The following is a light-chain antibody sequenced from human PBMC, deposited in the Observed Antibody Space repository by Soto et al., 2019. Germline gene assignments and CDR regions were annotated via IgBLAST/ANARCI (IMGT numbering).Light chain of an antibody. CDR2: DAS. CDR3: QQSTDWPPT. J-gene: IGKJ4*01. CDR1: QSVSSY. V-gene: IGKV3-11*01. Sequence: EVVLTQSPATLSLFPGESATLSCRASQSVSSYLAWYQHKPGQAPRLLIYDASSRATGIPARFSGSGSGTDFTLTISSLEPEDFAIYYCQQSTDWPPTFGGGTKVDIK.